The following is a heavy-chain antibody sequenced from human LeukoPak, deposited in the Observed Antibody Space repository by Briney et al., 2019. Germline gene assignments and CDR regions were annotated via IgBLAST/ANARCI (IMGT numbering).Heavy chain of an antibody. D-gene: IGHD2-2*01. CDR1: GGSFSGYF. Sequence: SETLSLTCAVYGGSFSGYFWWIRQPPGKGLEWIGEINHSGRTNYNPSLKSRVTISIDTSKNQFSLKLSSVTAADTAVYYCARGGSTYSIGYCSSTSCYWRNWFDPWGQGTLVTVSS. CDR3: ARGGSTYSIGYCSSTSCYWRNWFDP. CDR2: INHSGRT. J-gene: IGHJ5*02. V-gene: IGHV4-34*01.